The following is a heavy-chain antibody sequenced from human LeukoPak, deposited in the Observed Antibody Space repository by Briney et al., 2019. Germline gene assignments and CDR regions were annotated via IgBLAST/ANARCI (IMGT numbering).Heavy chain of an antibody. CDR2: IRYDGSKQ. J-gene: IGHJ4*02. V-gene: IGHV3-30*02. D-gene: IGHD2-8*01. CDR3: ARVYLERLTAGYFDH. Sequence: AGGSLRLSCAASGFTFSNYGMHWVRQAPGKGLEWVAFIRYDGSKQYYADSVKGRFTISRDSSKNTLYLQMNSLRAEDTAVYFCARVYLERLTAGYFDHWGQGTQVTVSP. CDR1: GFTFSNYG.